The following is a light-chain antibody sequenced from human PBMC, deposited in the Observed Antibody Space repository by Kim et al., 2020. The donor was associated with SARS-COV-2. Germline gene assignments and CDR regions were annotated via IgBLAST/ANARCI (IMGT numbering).Light chain of an antibody. CDR3: HQYDSYSLT. J-gene: IGKJ4*01. V-gene: IGKV1-5*03. CDR2: QAS. CDR1: QNINNW. Sequence: DIQMTQSPSTLSASVGDRVTITCRASQNINNWLAWYQQKPGKAPKLLIYQASTLETGVPSRFSGSASGAEFTLTISSLQPDDFATYYCHQYDSYSLTFGGGTKVDIK.